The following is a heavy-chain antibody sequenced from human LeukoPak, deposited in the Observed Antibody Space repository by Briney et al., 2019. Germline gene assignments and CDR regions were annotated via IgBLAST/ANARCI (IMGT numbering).Heavy chain of an antibody. V-gene: IGHV4-31*03. CDR3: PSRIGYSYGIDY. J-gene: IGHJ4*02. CDR1: GASISSGGDY. D-gene: IGHD5-18*01. Sequence: SETLSLTCTVSGASISSGGDYWSWIRQHPGTGLEWIGYIYYSGSTYYNPSLKSRVTISEDTSKNQFSLKLSSVTAADTAVYYCPSRIGYSYGIDYWGQGTLVTVSS. CDR2: IYYSGST.